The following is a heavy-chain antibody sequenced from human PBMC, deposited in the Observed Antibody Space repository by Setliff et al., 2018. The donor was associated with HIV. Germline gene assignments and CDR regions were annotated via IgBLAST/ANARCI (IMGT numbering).Heavy chain of an antibody. D-gene: IGHD4-17*01. CDR2: ISGPGDGT. V-gene: IGHV3-23*01. CDR3: ARLGDYGEDYYYGMDV. CDR1: GFTFRSYA. J-gene: IGHJ6*02. Sequence: GGSLRLSCAASGFTFRSYAMNWVRQAPGKGLEWVSAISGPGDGTYYADSVKGRFTISRDNSKNTLYLQMNSLRAEDTAVYYCARLGDYGEDYYYGMDVWGQGTTVTVSS.